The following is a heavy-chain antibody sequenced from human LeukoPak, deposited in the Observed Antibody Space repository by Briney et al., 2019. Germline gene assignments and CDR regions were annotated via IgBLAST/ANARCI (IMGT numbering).Heavy chain of an antibody. Sequence: ASVKVSCKASGYTFTSYAMHWVRQAPGQRLEWMGWINAGNGNTKYSQEFQGRVTITRDTSASTAYMELSSLRSEDMAVYYCARVNGGSSWYEDYFDYWGQGTLVTVSS. CDR2: INAGNGNT. D-gene: IGHD6-13*01. CDR1: GYTFTSYA. J-gene: IGHJ4*02. V-gene: IGHV1-3*03. CDR3: ARVNGGSSWYEDYFDY.